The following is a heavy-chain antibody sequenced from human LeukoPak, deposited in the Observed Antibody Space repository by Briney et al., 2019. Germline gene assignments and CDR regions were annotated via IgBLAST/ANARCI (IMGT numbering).Heavy chain of an antibody. D-gene: IGHD3-22*01. CDR3: ARGGYYDSSGYYNY. CDR1: GYTFTSYG. Sequence: GASVKVSCKASGYTFTSYGISWVRQAPGQGLEWVGWISAYNGNTNYAQKLQGRVTMTTDTSTSTAYMEPRSLRSDDTAVYYCARGGYYDSSGYYNYWGQGTLVTVSS. J-gene: IGHJ4*02. CDR2: ISAYNGNT. V-gene: IGHV1-18*01.